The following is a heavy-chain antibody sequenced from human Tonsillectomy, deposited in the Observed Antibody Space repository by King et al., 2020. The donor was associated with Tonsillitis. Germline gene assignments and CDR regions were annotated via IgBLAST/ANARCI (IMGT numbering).Heavy chain of an antibody. Sequence: QLQESGPGLVKPSETLSLTCAVSGYSISSGYYWGWIRQPPGKGLEWIGTIYHSGSTYYNSSLKSRVTLSVDTSKNQFSLRLHSVTAADTAVYYCARERETFSSSWLFDYWGQGTLVTVSS. CDR3: ARERETFSSSWLFDY. CDR1: GYSISSGYY. CDR2: IYHSGST. D-gene: IGHD6-13*01. J-gene: IGHJ4*02. V-gene: IGHV4-38-2*02.